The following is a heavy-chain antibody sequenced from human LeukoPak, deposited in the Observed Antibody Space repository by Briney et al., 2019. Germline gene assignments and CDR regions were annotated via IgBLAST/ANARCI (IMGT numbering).Heavy chain of an antibody. CDR2: INWNGANT. CDR3: ARELGVSRAFDI. J-gene: IGHJ3*02. V-gene: IGHV3-20*04. D-gene: IGHD6-6*01. CDR1: GFSVSSNY. Sequence: PGGSLRLSCAASGFSVSSNYMTWVRQAPGKGLEWVSGINWNGANTDYADSVKGRFTISRDNAKNSLYLQMNSLRAEDTALYYCARELGVSRAFDIWGQGTMVTVSS.